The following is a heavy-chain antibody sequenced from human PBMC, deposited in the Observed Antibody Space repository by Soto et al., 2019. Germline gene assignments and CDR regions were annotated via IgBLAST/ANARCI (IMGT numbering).Heavy chain of an antibody. J-gene: IGHJ6*02. CDR3: VQSRCGGDCLQSYSSHSYYGLDV. D-gene: IGHD2-21*01. V-gene: IGHV2-5*02. CDR2: IYWDDDK. CDR1: GFSLSTTGVG. Sequence: QITLKESGPTLVKPTQTLTLTCTFSGFSLSTTGVGVGWIRQPPGKALEWLALIYWDDDKRYNPSLKSRLTTTKDTSKNRVXLXIXXMDPVDTATYYCVQSRCGGDCLQSYSSHSYYGLDVWGQGTTVTVSS.